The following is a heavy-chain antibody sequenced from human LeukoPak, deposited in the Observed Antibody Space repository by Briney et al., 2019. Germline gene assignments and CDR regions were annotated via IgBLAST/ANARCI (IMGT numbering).Heavy chain of an antibody. V-gene: IGHV3-23*01. CDR2: ISASGGST. CDR3: AKLKADHYYSPIDY. CDR1: GFTFSSYG. D-gene: IGHD2-21*02. J-gene: IGHJ4*02. Sequence: GGSLRLSCAASGFTFSSYGMSWVRQAPGKGLGWVSVISASGGSTYYADSVKGRFTISRDTSKSTLYLQVNSLRADDTAVYSCAKLKADHYYSPIDYWGQGTLVTVSS.